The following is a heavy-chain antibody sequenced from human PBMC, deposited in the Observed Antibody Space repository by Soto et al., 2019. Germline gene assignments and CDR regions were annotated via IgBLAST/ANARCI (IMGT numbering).Heavy chain of an antibody. J-gene: IGHJ4*02. CDR2: IYPGASDT. V-gene: IGHV5-51*01. CDR1: GYSFTRYW. CDR3: ARHGDEIPPYCGGDCYSYFDY. Sequence: VESVTIYCKVSGYSFTRYWIVWVVQMPGKGAECMGIIYPGASDTRYSPSFQGQVTISADKSISTAYLQWSSLKASDTAMYYCARHGDEIPPYCGGDCYSYFDYWGQGTLVTVSS. D-gene: IGHD2-21*02.